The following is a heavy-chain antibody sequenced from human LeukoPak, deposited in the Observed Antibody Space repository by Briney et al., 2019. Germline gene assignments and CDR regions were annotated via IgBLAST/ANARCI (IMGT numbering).Heavy chain of an antibody. CDR1: GYTFTGYF. V-gene: IGHV1-46*01. CDR3: AREFSGGYFDY. Sequence: GASVKVSRKASGYTFTGYFMHWVRQAPGQGLEWMGIIDPSGGSPTYAQKFQGRFTMTSDTSTSTVYMELRSLRSEDTAVYYCAREFSGGYFDYRGQGTLVTVSS. D-gene: IGHD3-16*01. J-gene: IGHJ4*02. CDR2: IDPSGGSP.